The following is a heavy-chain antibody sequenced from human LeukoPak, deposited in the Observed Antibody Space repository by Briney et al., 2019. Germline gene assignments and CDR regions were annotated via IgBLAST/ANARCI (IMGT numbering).Heavy chain of an antibody. Sequence: GGSLRLSCAASGFSFSDYYMSWIRQTPGKGLEWISYINSNSVYTNYADSVKGRFTISRDNAKNSLYLQMNSLRAEDTAIYYCARTPNSGWYEIDYWGQGTLVTVSS. CDR1: GFSFSDYY. CDR2: INSNSVYT. CDR3: ARTPNSGWYEIDY. V-gene: IGHV3-11*03. J-gene: IGHJ4*02. D-gene: IGHD6-19*01.